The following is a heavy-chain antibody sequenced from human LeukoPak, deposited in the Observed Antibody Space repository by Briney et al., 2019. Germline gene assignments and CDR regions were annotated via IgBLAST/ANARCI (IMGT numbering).Heavy chain of an antibody. CDR1: GFTVSSNY. D-gene: IGHD3-3*01. CDR2: IYSGGST. CDR3: ARDPTRRSDFS. J-gene: IGHJ5*02. Sequence: GGSLRLSCAASGFTVSSNYMSWVRQAPGKGLEWVSVIYSGGSTYYADSVKGRFTISRDNSKNTLYLQMNSLRAEDTAVYYCARDPTRRSDFSWGQGTLVTVPS. V-gene: IGHV3-66*01.